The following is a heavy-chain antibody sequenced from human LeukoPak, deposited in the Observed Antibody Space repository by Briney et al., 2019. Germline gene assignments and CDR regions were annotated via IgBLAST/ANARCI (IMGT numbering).Heavy chain of an antibody. CDR3: ASHVDTAMGSLYYYYYGMDV. J-gene: IGHJ6*02. CDR2: IYYSGST. D-gene: IGHD5-18*01. Sequence: PSKTLSLTCTVSGGSISSSSYYWGWIRQPPGKGLEWIGSIYYSGSTYYNPSLKSRVTISVDTSKNQFSLKLSSVTAADTAVYYCASHVDTAMGSLYYYYYGMDVWGQGTTVTVSS. CDR1: GGSISSSSYY. V-gene: IGHV4-39*01.